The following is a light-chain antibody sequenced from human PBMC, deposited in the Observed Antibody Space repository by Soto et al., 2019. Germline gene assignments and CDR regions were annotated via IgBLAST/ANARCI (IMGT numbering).Light chain of an antibody. CDR3: HQSYDIPT. Sequence: DMHMTQSPSSLSASVLGRVTITFLARQNINSYLNWYQQKPGKAPKLLIYAASSLQSGVPSRFSGSGSGTDFTLTVSSLQTEDFATYYCHQSYDIPTFGQGTRLEIK. J-gene: IGKJ5*01. V-gene: IGKV1-39*01. CDR2: AAS. CDR1: QNINSY.